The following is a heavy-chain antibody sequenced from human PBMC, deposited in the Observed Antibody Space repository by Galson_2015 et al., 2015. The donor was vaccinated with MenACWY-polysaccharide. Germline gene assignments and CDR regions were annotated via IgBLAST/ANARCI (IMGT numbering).Heavy chain of an antibody. V-gene: IGHV3-30-3*01. J-gene: IGHJ4*02. D-gene: IGHD6-19*01. CDR1: GFTLSSYV. CDR2: ILYDGSNE. Sequence: SLRLSCAASGFTLSSYVMHWVRQAPGKGLEWVAVILYDGSNEYYADSVKGRFTISRDNSKNTLYLQMNSLRPEDTAVFYCARGGSGHFDYSGQGTLVTVSS. CDR3: ARGGSGHFDY.